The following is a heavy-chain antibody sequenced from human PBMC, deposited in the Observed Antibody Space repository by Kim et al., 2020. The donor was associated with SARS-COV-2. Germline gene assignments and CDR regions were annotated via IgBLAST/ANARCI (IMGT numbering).Heavy chain of an antibody. Sequence: GGSLRLSCAASGFTFRSYGMSWVRQAPGKGLDWVSDISGSGGSAYYGDSVRGRFTISRDNSRNTQYLQMNNLRAEDTAVYYCAKIGPLTWFGELTYFDSWGQGTLVTVSS. CDR1: GFTFRSYG. CDR3: AKIGPLTWFGELTYFDS. D-gene: IGHD3-10*01. CDR2: ISGSGGSA. V-gene: IGHV3-23*01. J-gene: IGHJ4*02.